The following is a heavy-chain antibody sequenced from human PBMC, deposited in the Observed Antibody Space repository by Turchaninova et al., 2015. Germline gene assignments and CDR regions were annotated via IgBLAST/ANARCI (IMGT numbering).Heavy chain of an antibody. Sequence: EVQLVESGGGLVPPGGSLRLTCTASGFTFRNYAMNWVRQAPAKGLEWVSTMSADGGNTYYADAVKGRFTISRDSSKSTLHLQMSSLRAVDTAVYYCAKGFAGRGSQAFDFWGQGTQVTVSS. V-gene: IGHV3-23*04. D-gene: IGHD5-12*01. J-gene: IGHJ4*02. CDR2: MSADGGNT. CDR3: AKGFAGRGSQAFDF. CDR1: GFTFRNYA.